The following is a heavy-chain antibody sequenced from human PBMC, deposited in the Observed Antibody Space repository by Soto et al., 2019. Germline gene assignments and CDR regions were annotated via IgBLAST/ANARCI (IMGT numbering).Heavy chain of an antibody. Sequence: QVQLVQSGAEVKKPGASVKVSCKAFGYTFTSYAFSWVRQAPGQGLEWMGWISTYDGNTNYAQKVQGRVTMTTDTSTTTTYMELRSLRSDDTAVYYCARGDCSGSFDPWGQGTPVTVSS. D-gene: IGHD3-10*02. CDR2: ISTYDGNT. CDR3: ARGDCSGSFDP. J-gene: IGHJ5*02. CDR1: GYTFTSYA. V-gene: IGHV1-18*01.